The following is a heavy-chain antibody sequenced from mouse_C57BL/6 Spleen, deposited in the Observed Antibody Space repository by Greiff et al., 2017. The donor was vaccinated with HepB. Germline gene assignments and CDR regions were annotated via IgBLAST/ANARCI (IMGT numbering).Heavy chain of an antibody. D-gene: IGHD2-1*01. V-gene: IGHV1-62-2*01. CDR3: ARHEEGGNYDYYAMDY. J-gene: IGHJ4*01. CDR1: GYTFTEYT. CDR2: FYPGSGSI. Sequence: QVQLQQSGAELVKPGASVKLSCKASGYTFTEYTIHWVKQRSGQGLEWIGWFYPGSGSINYNEKFKDKATLTADKSSSPVYMELSRLTSEDSAVYFCARHEEGGNYDYYAMDYWGQGTSVTVSS.